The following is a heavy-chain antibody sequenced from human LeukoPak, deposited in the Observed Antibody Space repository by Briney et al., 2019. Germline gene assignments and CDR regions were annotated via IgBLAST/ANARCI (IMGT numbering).Heavy chain of an antibody. J-gene: IGHJ4*02. CDR2: IYYSGST. CDR3: ARAGLYCSGGSCYFDY. CDR1: GGSISSGGYY. D-gene: IGHD2-15*01. V-gene: IGHV4-31*03. Sequence: SETLSLTCTVSGGSISSGGYYWSWIRQHPGKGLEWIGYIYYSGSTYYNPSLKSRVTISVDTSKNQFSLKLSSVTAADTAVYYCARAGLYCSGGSCYFDYWGQGTLVTVSS.